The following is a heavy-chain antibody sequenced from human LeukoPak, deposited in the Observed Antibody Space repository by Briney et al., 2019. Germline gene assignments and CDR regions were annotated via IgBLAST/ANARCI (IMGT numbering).Heavy chain of an antibody. Sequence: GASVKVSCKASGGTFSSYSISWVRQDPGQGLEWMGGIIPIFGTANYAQKFQGRVTITTDESTSTAYMELSSLRSEDTAVYYCARVGYGGGAFDIWGQGTMVTVTS. CDR3: ARVGYGGGAFDI. J-gene: IGHJ3*02. CDR1: GGTFSSYS. CDR2: IIPIFGTA. D-gene: IGHD6-13*01. V-gene: IGHV1-69*05.